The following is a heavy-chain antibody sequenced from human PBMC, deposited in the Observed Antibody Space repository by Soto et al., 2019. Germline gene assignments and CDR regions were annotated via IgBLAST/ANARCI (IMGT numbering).Heavy chain of an antibody. D-gene: IGHD2-2*01. V-gene: IGHV1-69*01. CDR3: ATALGCRSTSCTLDY. J-gene: IGHJ4*02. CDR1: GGTFGSYA. Sequence: QVQLVQSGAEVKKPGSSVKVSCKASGGTFGSYAFSWVRQAPGQGLEWMGGIIPVSGAAHYAQKILGRVTITADESTSSAYRGLSSLSSQDPAVYYCATALGCRSTSCTLDYWGQGTRVIVSS. CDR2: IIPVSGAA.